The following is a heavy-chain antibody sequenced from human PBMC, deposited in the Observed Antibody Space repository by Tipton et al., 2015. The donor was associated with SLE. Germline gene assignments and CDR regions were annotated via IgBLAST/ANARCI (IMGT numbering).Heavy chain of an antibody. CDR2: IYSGGST. CDR1: GFTVSSNY. Sequence: GSLRLSCAASGFTVSSNYMSWVRQAPGKGLEWVSVIYSGGSTYYADSVKGRFTISRDNSKNTLYLQMNSLRAEDTAVYYCARVGFGGGVTCLYWSLALGGRAPRAPVPS. D-gene: IGHD2-21*01. J-gene: IGHJ2*01. CDR3: ARVGFGGGVTCLYWSLAL. V-gene: IGHV3-53*05.